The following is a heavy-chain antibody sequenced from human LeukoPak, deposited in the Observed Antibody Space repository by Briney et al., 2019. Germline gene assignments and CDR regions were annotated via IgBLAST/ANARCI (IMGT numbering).Heavy chain of an antibody. J-gene: IGHJ5*02. CDR3: ARLPSLDYDPNWFDP. Sequence: KPSETLSLTCTVSGGSISSYYWGWICQPPGKGLEWIGSIYYSGSTYYNPSLKSRVTISVDTSKNQFSLKLSSVTAADTAVYYCARLPSLDYDPNWFDPWGQGTLVTVSS. CDR2: IYYSGST. CDR1: GGSISSYY. D-gene: IGHD3-16*01. V-gene: IGHV4-39*01.